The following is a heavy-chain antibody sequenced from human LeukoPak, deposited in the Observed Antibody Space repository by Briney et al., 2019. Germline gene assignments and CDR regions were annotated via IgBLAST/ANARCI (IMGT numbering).Heavy chain of an antibody. J-gene: IGHJ4*01. CDR3: ARGDRGGWYYDTSGYFNYFDY. Sequence: GASVKVSCKASGYTFTSYGISWVRQAPGQGLEWMGWISAYNGNTNYAQKLQGRVTMTTDTSTSTAYMELRSLRSDDTAVYYCARGDRGGWYYDTSGYFNYFDYWGHGTLVTVSS. D-gene: IGHD3-22*01. V-gene: IGHV1-18*01. CDR1: GYTFTSYG. CDR2: ISAYNGNT.